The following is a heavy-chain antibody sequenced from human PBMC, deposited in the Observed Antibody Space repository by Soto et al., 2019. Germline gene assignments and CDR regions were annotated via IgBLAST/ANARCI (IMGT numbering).Heavy chain of an antibody. Sequence: SETLSLTCTVSGGSISSGDFYWSWIRQPPGKGLELIGNIYYSGSTYYNPSLRSRAIMSVDTSQNQFSLKLSSLTAADTAVYFCARADDFSDRLDYWGQGALVTVSS. CDR1: GGSISSGDFY. CDR3: ARADDFSDRLDY. V-gene: IGHV4-30-4*01. CDR2: IYYSGST. J-gene: IGHJ4*02. D-gene: IGHD4-17*01.